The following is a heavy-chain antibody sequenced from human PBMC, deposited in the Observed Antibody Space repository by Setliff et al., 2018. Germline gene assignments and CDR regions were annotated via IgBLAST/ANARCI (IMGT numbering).Heavy chain of an antibody. J-gene: IGHJ4*02. CDR1: GYSIGSDYF. V-gene: IGHV4-38-2*01. D-gene: IGHD2-8*01. CDR3: ARHAITSGGRPDYFDN. CDR2: IKHGGTT. Sequence: RPSEPLSLTCRVSGYSIGSDYFWAWVRQPPGKGLEWVATIKHGGTTYYNPSLRSRVIISVDASKNAFSLRLNSVTAADTAVFYCARHAITSGGRPDYFDNWGPGTLVTVSS.